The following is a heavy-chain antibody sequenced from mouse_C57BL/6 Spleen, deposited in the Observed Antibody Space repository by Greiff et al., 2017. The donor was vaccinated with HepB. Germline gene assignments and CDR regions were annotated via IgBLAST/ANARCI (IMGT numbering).Heavy chain of an antibody. CDR2: ISGGGGNT. Sequence: EVKLMESGGGLVKPGGSLKLSCAASGYTFSSYTMSWVRQTPEKRLEWVATISGGGGNTYYPDSVKGRLTISRDNAKNTLYLQMSSRRSEDTAVYYCARRYGYSAMDYWGQGTSVTVSS. CDR1: GYTFSSYT. CDR3: ARRYGYSAMDY. J-gene: IGHJ4*01. D-gene: IGHD1-1*02. V-gene: IGHV5-9*04.